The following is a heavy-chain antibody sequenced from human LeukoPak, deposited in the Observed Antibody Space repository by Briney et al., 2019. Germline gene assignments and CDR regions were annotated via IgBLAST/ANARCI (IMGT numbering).Heavy chain of an antibody. CDR3: AKTTAGYSSGRYPGWPIDY. J-gene: IGHJ4*02. V-gene: IGHV3-23*01. D-gene: IGHD6-19*01. Sequence: GGSLRLSCAASGFTFRSYAIYWVRQAPGKGLEWVSGISGSGGDTYFADSVKGRFTISRDNSKNAVFLQMDSLRAEDTAVYYCAKTTAGYSSGRYPGWPIDYWGQGTLVTVSS. CDR1: GFTFRSYA. CDR2: ISGSGGDT.